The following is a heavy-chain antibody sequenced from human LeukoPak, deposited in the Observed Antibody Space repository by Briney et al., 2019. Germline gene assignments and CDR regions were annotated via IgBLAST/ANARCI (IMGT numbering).Heavy chain of an antibody. D-gene: IGHD6-19*01. CDR1: GDSISSGDSY. CDR2: IYYSGRT. CDR3: ARLAVAGINDY. Sequence: SETLSLTCTVSGDSISSGDSYWSWLRQHPGKGLEWIGSIYYSGRTYYNSSLKSRVTISVDTSKNQFSLKLSSVTAADTAVYYCARLAVAGINDYWGQGTLVTVSS. V-gene: IGHV4-39*01. J-gene: IGHJ4*02.